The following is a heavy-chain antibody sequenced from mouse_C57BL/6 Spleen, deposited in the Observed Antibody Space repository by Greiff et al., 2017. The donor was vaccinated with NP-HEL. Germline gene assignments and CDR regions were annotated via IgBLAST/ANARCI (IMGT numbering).Heavy chain of an antibody. CDR3: VRYGSSYRGAMDY. CDR1: GFSFNTYA. V-gene: IGHV10-1*01. D-gene: IGHD1-1*01. Sequence: EVKLVESGGGLVQPKGSLKLSCAASGFSFNTYAMNWVRQAPGKGLEWVARIRSKSNNYATYYADSVKDRFTISRDDSESMLYLQMNNLKTEDTAMYYCVRYGSSYRGAMDYWGQGTSVTVSS. J-gene: IGHJ4*01. CDR2: IRSKSNNYAT.